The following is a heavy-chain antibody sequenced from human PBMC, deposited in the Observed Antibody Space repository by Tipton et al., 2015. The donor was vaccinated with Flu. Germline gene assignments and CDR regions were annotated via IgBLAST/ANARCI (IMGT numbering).Heavy chain of an antibody. CDR2: ISDSGTTI. Sequence: SLRLSCAASGFTFSDYYMSWIRQAPGKGLEWVSHISDSGTTINYADSMKGRFTISRDNAKNSLSLQINSLRVEGTAVYYCARDKNEFYAFENWAQGTLVTVSS. CDR3: ARDKNEFYAFEN. D-gene: IGHD2/OR15-2a*01. J-gene: IGHJ4*02. CDR1: GFTFSDYY. V-gene: IGHV3-11*01.